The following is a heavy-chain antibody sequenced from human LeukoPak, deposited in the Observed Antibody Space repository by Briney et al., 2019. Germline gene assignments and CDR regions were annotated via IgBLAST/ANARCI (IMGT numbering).Heavy chain of an antibody. CDR1: GYTFTSYY. CDR2: INPSGGST. J-gene: IGHJ4*02. V-gene: IGHV1-46*01. D-gene: IGHD2-21*02. Sequence: ASVKVSRKASGYTFTSYYMHWVRQSPGQRLEWMGIINPSGGSTSYAQKFQGRVTMTRDTSTSTVYMELSSLRSEDTAVYYGARNLAYCGGDCPLPLDYWGQGTLVTVSS. CDR3: ARNLAYCGGDCPLPLDY.